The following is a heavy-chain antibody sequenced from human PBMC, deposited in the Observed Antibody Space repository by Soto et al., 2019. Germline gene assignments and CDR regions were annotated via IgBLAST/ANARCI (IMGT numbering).Heavy chain of an antibody. CDR1: GFTFSSYG. V-gene: IGHV3-30*18. J-gene: IGHJ4*02. D-gene: IGHD3-22*01. CDR2: ISYDGSNK. CDR3: AKGRVIPNGY. Sequence: QVQLVESGGGVVQPGRSLRLSCAASGFTFSSYGMHWVRQAPGKGLGWVAVISYDGSNKYYADSVTGRFTISRDNSKNPLYLQINSLRAEGTAVYYWAKGRVIPNGYWGQGTLVPVSS.